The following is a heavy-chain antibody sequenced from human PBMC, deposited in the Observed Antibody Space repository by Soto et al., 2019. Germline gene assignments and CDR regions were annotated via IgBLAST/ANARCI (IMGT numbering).Heavy chain of an antibody. D-gene: IGHD1-20*01. CDR1: GFTFSRHW. CDR3: ARDLITASGGPNWYFDL. CDR2: VNDDGSST. V-gene: IGHV3-74*01. J-gene: IGHJ2*01. Sequence: VESGGGLVQPGGSLRLSCASSGFTFSRHWMHWVRQAPGKGLVWVARVNDDGSSTAYGDSVRGRFTIYRDNAKNTLYLQMDSLKTEDTAVYYCARDLITASGGPNWYFDLWGRGTLVTVSS.